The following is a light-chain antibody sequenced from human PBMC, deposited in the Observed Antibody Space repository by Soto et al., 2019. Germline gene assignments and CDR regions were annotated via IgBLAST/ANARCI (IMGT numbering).Light chain of an antibody. CDR3: HQYNDGXGWT. CDR2: GDS. V-gene: IGKV3-15*01. CDR1: QSLSN. Sequence: EVVLTQSPATLSVSPGEIAILSCSAMQSLSNLSWYQQKPGKATRLLTYGDSTRATGIPARLSGSGSGTEFTITISSLQSEDFAVYYCHQYNDGXGWTFGQGTKV. J-gene: IGKJ1*01.